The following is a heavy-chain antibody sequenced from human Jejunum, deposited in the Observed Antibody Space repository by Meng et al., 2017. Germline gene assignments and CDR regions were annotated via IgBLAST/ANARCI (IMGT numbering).Heavy chain of an antibody. J-gene: IGHJ4*02. D-gene: IGHD3-10*01. Sequence: QVQLQESGPGLVRPSETLSLTCSVSGVPVSSSYWSWIRQPPGKGLEWIGRLYDSGTTSYNPSLKSRVTISADTSRNQLSLRLTSVTAADTAIYYCARRGFLDYWGQGILVTVSS. V-gene: IGHV4-59*08. CDR2: LYDSGTT. CDR3: ARRGFLDY. CDR1: GVPVSSSY.